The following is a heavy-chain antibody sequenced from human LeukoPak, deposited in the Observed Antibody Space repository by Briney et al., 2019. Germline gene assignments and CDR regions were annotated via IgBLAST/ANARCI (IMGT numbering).Heavy chain of an antibody. CDR3: ARDRDDYVWGSYRLDY. Sequence: PGGSLRLSCAASGFTFNSYSMNWVRQAPGKGLEWVSSISSSSSYIYYADSVKGRFTISRDNAKNSLYLQMNSLRAEDTAVYYCARDRDDYVWGSYRLDYWGQGTLVTVSS. CDR2: ISSSSSYI. D-gene: IGHD3-16*02. V-gene: IGHV3-21*01. J-gene: IGHJ4*02. CDR1: GFTFNSYS.